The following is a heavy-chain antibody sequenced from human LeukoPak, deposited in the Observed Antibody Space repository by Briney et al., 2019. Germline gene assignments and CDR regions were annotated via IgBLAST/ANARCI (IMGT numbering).Heavy chain of an antibody. D-gene: IGHD6-19*01. J-gene: IGHJ6*02. Sequence: ASVKVSCKASGGTFSSYAISWVRQAPGQGLEWMGGIIPIFGTANYAQKFQGRVTITADESTSTAYMELSSLRSEDTAVYYCARGTVAVTRGHYYYGMDVWGQGTTVTVSS. V-gene: IGHV1-69*13. CDR1: GGTFSSYA. CDR2: IIPIFGTA. CDR3: ARGTVAVTRGHYYYGMDV.